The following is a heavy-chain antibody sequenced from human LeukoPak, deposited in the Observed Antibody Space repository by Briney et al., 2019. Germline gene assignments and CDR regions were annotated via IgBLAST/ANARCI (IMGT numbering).Heavy chain of an antibody. D-gene: IGHD4-17*01. Sequence: SETLSLTCTVSGGSISSSSYYWGWIRQPPGKGLEWIGSIYYSGSTYYNPPLKSRVTISVDTSKNQFSLKLSSVTAADTAVYYCASDYGDYVRIDAFDIWGQGTMVTVSS. J-gene: IGHJ3*02. CDR3: ASDYGDYVRIDAFDI. CDR2: IYYSGST. V-gene: IGHV4-39*07. CDR1: GGSISSSSYY.